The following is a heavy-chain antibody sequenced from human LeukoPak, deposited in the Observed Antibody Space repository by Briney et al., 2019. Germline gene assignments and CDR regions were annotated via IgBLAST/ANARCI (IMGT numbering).Heavy chain of an antibody. CDR3: ARGYFDWLYPFDY. V-gene: IGHV3-7*01. CDR1: GFTFSSYW. D-gene: IGHD3-9*01. J-gene: IGHJ4*02. CDR2: IKQDGSEK. Sequence: GGSLRLSCAASGFTFSSYWMSWVRQAPGKGLEWVANIKQDGSEKYYVDSVKGRFTISRDIAKNSLYLQMNSLRAEDTAVYYCARGYFDWLYPFDYWGQGTLVTVSS.